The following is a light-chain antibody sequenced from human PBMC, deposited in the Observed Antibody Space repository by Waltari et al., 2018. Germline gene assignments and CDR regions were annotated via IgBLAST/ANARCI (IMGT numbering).Light chain of an antibody. V-gene: IGLV3-10*01. CDR1: ELPRKY. Sequence: SYELTQPHSVSVSPGQTARITCSGHELPRKYAYWFQQTSGQAPRLVIFEDTKRPSGIPERFSGSSSGTVATLTITGAQVDDEADYYCYSSDSTGLRVFGGGTTVVVL. CDR2: EDT. CDR3: YSSDSTGLRV. J-gene: IGLJ1*01.